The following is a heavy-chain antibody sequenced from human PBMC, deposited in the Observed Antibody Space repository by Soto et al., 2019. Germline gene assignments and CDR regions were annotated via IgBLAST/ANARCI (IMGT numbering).Heavy chain of an antibody. J-gene: IGHJ4*02. CDR3: ARVRGGGSEYFFDY. D-gene: IGHD2-15*01. CDR2: INPSGGTT. CDR1: GYTFTRYN. Sequence: ASVKVSCKASGYTFTRYNVHWVRQAPGQGLEWMAIINPSGGTTYYVQKFEGRVTLTTDTSRSTVYMELSSLRSDDTAVYYCARVRGGGSEYFFDYWGQGTLVTVSS. V-gene: IGHV1-46*01.